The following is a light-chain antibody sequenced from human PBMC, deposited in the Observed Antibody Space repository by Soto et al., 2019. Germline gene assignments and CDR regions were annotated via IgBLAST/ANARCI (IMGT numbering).Light chain of an antibody. V-gene: IGKV3-11*01. J-gene: IGKJ1*01. CDR1: QSVSRS. Sequence: EIVLTQSPATLSLSPGERATLSCRASQSVSRSLAWYQQKPGQSPRLLIYDISNRATGIPARFSGSGSGTDFTLTISTLEPEDFAVYHCQQYGASPWTFGQGTKVDIK. CDR2: DIS. CDR3: QQYGASPWT.